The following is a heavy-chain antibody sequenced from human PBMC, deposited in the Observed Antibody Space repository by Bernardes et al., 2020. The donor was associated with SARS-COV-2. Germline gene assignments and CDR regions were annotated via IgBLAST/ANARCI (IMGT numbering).Heavy chain of an antibody. Sequence: SETLSLTCAVYGGSFSGYYWSWIRQPPGKGLEWIGEINHSGSTNYNPSLTSRVTISVDTSKNQFSLKLSSVTAADTAGYYCARGLVDSSSWFDYYYYGMDVWGQGTTVTVSS. CDR2: INHSGST. J-gene: IGHJ6*02. CDR1: GGSFSGYY. D-gene: IGHD6-13*01. V-gene: IGHV4-34*01. CDR3: ARGLVDSSSWFDYYYYGMDV.